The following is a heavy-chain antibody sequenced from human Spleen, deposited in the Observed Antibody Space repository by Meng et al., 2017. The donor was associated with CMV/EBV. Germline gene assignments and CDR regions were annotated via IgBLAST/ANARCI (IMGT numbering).Heavy chain of an antibody. D-gene: IGHD4-17*01. Sequence: SETLSLTCGVSGGSLSTYYWSWIRQPSGKGLEWIGYIYYTGTTNYNPSLKSRVTISVDTSKNHFSLRLASVTAADTAVYYCARGHDFGDYNTWGQGTLVTVSS. J-gene: IGHJ4*02. CDR3: ARGHDFGDYNT. CDR2: IYYTGTT. CDR1: GGSLSTYY. V-gene: IGHV4-59*08.